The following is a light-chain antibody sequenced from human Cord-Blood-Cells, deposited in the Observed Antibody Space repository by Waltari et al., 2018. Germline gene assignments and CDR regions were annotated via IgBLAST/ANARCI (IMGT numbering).Light chain of an antibody. CDR1: SSDVGCYNL. V-gene: IGLV2-23*01. J-gene: IGLJ3*02. CDR3: CSYAGSSTSV. CDR2: EGS. Sequence: SALTQPASVSGSPGQSITISCTGTSSDVGCYNLASWYQQHPGKAPKLLIDEGSKRPSGVSNRFSGSKSGNTASLTISGLQAEDEADYYCCSYAGSSTSVFGGGTKLTVL.